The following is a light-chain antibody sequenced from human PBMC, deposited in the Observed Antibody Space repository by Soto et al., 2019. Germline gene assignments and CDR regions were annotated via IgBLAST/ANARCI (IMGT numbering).Light chain of an antibody. CDR1: SSDVGGYNY. V-gene: IGLV2-14*01. J-gene: IGLJ1*01. CDR3: SSYTSSSTLSLYV. CDR2: DVS. Sequence: QSALTQPASVSGSPGQSITISCTGTSSDVGGYNYVSWYQQHPGKAPKLMIYDVSNRPSGVSNRFSGSKSGNTASLTNSGLQAEDEADYYCSSYTSSSTLSLYVFGTGTKVTVL.